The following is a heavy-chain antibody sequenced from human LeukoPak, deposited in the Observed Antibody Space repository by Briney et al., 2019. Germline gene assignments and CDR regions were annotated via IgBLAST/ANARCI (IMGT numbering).Heavy chain of an antibody. D-gene: IGHD1-14*01. J-gene: IGHJ4*02. CDR3: TRYNNDHFDY. V-gene: IGHV3-33*08. CDR2: IAYDGSRA. CDR1: GFTFGGYG. Sequence: GGSLRLSCAGSGFTFGGYGMHWLRQTPGKGLEWVAVIAYDGSRAFYADSVKGRFTISRDNSKNTMSVQMDDLRAEDPAVYYCTRYNNDHFDYWGQGTLVTVSS.